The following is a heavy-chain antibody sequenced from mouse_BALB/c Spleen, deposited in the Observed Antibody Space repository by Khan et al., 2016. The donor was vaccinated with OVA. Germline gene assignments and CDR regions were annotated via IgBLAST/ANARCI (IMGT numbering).Heavy chain of an antibody. CDR3: ARDRIDY. J-gene: IGHJ2*01. V-gene: IGHV1-7*01. CDR1: GYTFSTYW. Sequence: QVRLQQSGAELAKPGASVKMSCKASGYTFSTYWIHWVKQRPGQDLEWIGYINPSSGYTYYNQRFNDKATLTADKSSSTAYMQLSSLTSEDSAVYYCARDRIDYWGQGTTLTVSS. CDR2: INPSSGYT.